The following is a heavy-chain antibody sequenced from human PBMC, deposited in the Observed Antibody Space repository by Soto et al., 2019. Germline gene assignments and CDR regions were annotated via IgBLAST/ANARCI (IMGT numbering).Heavy chain of an antibody. D-gene: IGHD3-10*01. Sequence: SGPTLVNPTETLTLTCTVSGFSLSNARMGVSWIRQPPGKALEWLAHIFSNDEKYYSTSLKSRLTISKDTSKSQVVLFMTNVDPVDTATYYCARTNWAGGAGQFDYWGQGTLVTVSS. CDR2: IFSNDEK. J-gene: IGHJ4*02. V-gene: IGHV2-26*01. CDR3: ARTNWAGGAGQFDY. CDR1: GFSLSNARMG.